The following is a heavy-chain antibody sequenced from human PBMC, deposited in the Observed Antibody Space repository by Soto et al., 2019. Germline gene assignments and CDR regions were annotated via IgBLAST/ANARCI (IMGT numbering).Heavy chain of an antibody. V-gene: IGHV4-59*01. CDR2: IYYSGST. Sequence: KPSETLSLTCTVSGGSISSYYWSWIRQPPGKGLEWIGYIYYSGSTNYNPSLKSRVTISVDTSKNQFSLKLSSVTAADTAVYYCARGYSYGYGSHFDYWGQGTLVTVSS. CDR3: ARGYSYGYGSHFDY. J-gene: IGHJ4*02. D-gene: IGHD5-18*01. CDR1: GGSISSYY.